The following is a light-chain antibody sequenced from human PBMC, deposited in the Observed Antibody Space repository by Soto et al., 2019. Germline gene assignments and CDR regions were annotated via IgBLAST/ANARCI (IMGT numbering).Light chain of an antibody. CDR2: FAS. CDR1: QSVSTN. V-gene: IGKV3-15*01. CDR3: QQYDKWPRT. J-gene: IGKJ1*01. Sequence: VMTQYKATLSVSPGERAALSCRASQSVSTNLAWYQQKPGQPPRLLIYFASTRATAVPARFTAGGSGTEFTLTISSLQSDDLAVYYCQQYDKWPRTFGQVTKV.